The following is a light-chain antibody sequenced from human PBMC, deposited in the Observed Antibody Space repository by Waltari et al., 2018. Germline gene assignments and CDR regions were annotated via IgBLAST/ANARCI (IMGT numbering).Light chain of an antibody. V-gene: IGKV2-30*02. Sequence: DVVMTQSPLSLHVTLGQAASISCKSSQSLGHSDGNTHLTWFQQRPGQSPRRLIYRVFNRDSGVPDRFSGSGSGTDFTLKISRVEAEDVGVYYCMQGTHWPYTFGQGTKLDIK. J-gene: IGKJ2*01. CDR2: RVF. CDR3: MQGTHWPYT. CDR1: QSLGHSDGNTH.